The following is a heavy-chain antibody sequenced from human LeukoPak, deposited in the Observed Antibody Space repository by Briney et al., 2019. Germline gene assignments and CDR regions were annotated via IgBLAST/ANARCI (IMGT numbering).Heavy chain of an antibody. CDR2: IYYSGST. CDR3: ARDWGLSF. Sequence: PSETLSLTCTVSGGSISSIIYYYSWIRQPPGKGLEWIGSIYYSGSTYYNPSLKSRVTISVDTSKNQFSLKLNSVTAADTAVYYCARDWGLSFWGQGTLVTVSS. CDR1: GGSISSIIYY. V-gene: IGHV4-39*07. J-gene: IGHJ4*02. D-gene: IGHD3-16*01.